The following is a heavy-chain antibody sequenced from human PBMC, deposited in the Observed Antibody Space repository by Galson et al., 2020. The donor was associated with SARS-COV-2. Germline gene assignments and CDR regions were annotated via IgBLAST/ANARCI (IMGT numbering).Heavy chain of an antibody. CDR2: TSYSGST. V-gene: IGHV4-30-4*01. CDR1: GDSISRGDSY. J-gene: IGHJ6*03. Sequence: SETLSLTCTVSGDSISRGDSYWSWIRQSPEKGMEWIGYTSYSGSTYYNPSLKSRVAMLIDTSKNQFSLRLSSVTAADTAVYYCARDFRGKNHYYYMDVWGEGITVTV. CDR3: ARDFRGKNHYYYMDV.